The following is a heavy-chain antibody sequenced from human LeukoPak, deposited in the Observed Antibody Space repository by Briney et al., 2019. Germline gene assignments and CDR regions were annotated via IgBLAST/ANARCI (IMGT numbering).Heavy chain of an antibody. J-gene: IGHJ4*02. D-gene: IGHD5-24*01. CDR2: IHYRGAT. Sequence: PSQTLSLTCPVPGGSISSNYWGWVRHPPGKGLEWIGYIHYRGATTNNPSLKSRVTISVDTSKNQFSLKLSSVTAADTAVYYCAGHKRWLRYSYYFDYWGQGTLVTVSS. V-gene: IGHV4-59*01. CDR1: GGSISSNY. CDR3: AGHKRWLRYSYYFDY.